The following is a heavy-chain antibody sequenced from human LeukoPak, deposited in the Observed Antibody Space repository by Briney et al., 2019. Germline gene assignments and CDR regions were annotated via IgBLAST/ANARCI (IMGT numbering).Heavy chain of an antibody. Sequence: ASVKVSCKASGYTFTGYYMHWVRQAPGQGLEWMGWINPNSGGTNYAQKFQGRVTMTRDTSISTAYMELSRLRSDDTAVYYCARDRGYSYGYFDYWGQGTLVTVSS. CDR2: INPNSGGT. CDR3: ARDRGYSYGYFDY. J-gene: IGHJ4*02. V-gene: IGHV1-2*02. CDR1: GYTFTGYY. D-gene: IGHD5-18*01.